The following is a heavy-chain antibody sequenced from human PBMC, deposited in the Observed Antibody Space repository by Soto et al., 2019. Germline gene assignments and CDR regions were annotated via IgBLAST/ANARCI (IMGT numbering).Heavy chain of an antibody. CDR2: IYYSGST. CDR1: GGSISSGGYY. V-gene: IGHV4-61*08. J-gene: IGHJ4*02. D-gene: IGHD2-21*01. Sequence: SETLSLTCTVSGGSISSGGYYWSWIRQPPGKGLEWIGYIYYSGSTNYNPSLKSRVTILLDTSKNQFSLKLSSVTAADTAVYYCARLPTYPDYFDYWGQGTLVTVSS. CDR3: ARLPTYPDYFDY.